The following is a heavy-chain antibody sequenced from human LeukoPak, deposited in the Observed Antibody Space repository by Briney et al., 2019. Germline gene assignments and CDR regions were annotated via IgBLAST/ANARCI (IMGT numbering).Heavy chain of an antibody. CDR1: GFTFSSYE. CDR2: ISGSGSGGST. CDR3: AKSGYNRFDY. V-gene: IGHV3-23*01. D-gene: IGHD5-24*01. Sequence: GGSLRLSCAASGFTFSSYEMNWVRQAPGKGLEWVSNISGSGSGGSTYYADSVKGRFTISRDNSKNTLYLQMNSLRAEDTAVYYCAKSGYNRFDYWGQGTLVSVSS. J-gene: IGHJ4*02.